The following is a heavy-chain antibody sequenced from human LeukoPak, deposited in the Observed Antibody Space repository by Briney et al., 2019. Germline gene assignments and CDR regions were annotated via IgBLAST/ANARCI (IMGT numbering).Heavy chain of an antibody. D-gene: IGHD1-26*01. Sequence: NRSETLSLTCAVYGGSFSGYYRSWIRQPPGKGLGRIGEINHSGSTNYNPSLKSRVTISVDTSKNQFSLKLSSVTAADTAVYYCCRTSSGSYPPFDYWGQGTLVTVSS. CDR1: GGSFSGYY. CDR3: CRTSSGSYPPFDY. V-gene: IGHV4-34*01. J-gene: IGHJ4*02. CDR2: INHSGST.